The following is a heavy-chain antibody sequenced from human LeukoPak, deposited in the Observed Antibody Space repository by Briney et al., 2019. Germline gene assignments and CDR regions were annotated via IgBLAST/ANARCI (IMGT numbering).Heavy chain of an antibody. J-gene: IGHJ5*02. CDR1: GGSFSGYY. CDR3: ARNIVVVPAAINWFDP. Sequence: SETLSLTCAVYGGSFSGYYWSWIRQPPGKGLEWIGEINHSGSTNYNPSLKSRVTISVDTSKNQFSLKLSSVTAADTAVYYCARNIVVVPAAINWFDPWGQGTLVTVSS. D-gene: IGHD2-2*01. CDR2: INHSGST. V-gene: IGHV4-34*01.